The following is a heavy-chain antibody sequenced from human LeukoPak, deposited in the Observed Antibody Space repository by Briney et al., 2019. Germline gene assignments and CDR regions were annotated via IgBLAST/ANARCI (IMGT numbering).Heavy chain of an antibody. V-gene: IGHV3-48*03. CDR2: ISSSGSTI. CDR1: GFTFSSYA. CDR3: AKDRYYYDSSGYYYFGY. Sequence: GGSLRLSCAASGFTFSSYAMNWVRQAPGKGLEWVSYISSSGSTIYYADSVKGRFTISRDNAKNSLYLQMNSLRAEDTAVYYCAKDRYYYDSSGYYYFGYWGQGTLVTVSS. D-gene: IGHD3-22*01. J-gene: IGHJ4*02.